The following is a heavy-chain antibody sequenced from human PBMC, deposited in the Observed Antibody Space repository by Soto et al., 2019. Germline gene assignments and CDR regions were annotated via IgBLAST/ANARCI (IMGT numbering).Heavy chain of an antibody. CDR3: ARVYGSGSLTNWFDP. D-gene: IGHD3-10*01. CDR1: GGSITNYL. J-gene: IGHJ5*02. CDR2: IYYSGTT. Sequence: QVQLQESGPGLVKPSETLSLTCTVSGGSITNYLWSWIRQSPGKGLEWIGYIYYSGTTNYNPSLMSRVTISVDTFKNHFSLKLTSVTAADTAVYYCARVYGSGSLTNWFDPWGRGTLVTVSS. V-gene: IGHV4-59*01.